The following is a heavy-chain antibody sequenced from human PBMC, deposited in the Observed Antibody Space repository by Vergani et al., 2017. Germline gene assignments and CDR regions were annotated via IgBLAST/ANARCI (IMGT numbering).Heavy chain of an antibody. D-gene: IGHD5-12*01. CDR1: GGSISSYY. J-gene: IGHJ6*02. CDR2: IYYSGST. Sequence: QVQLQESGPGLVKPSETLSLTCTVSGGSISSYYWSWIRQPPGKGLEWIGYIYYSGSTNYNPSLKSRVTISVATSKNQFSLKLSSVTAADTAVYYCARVGRTYPSGYDGWPVGIRYYYGMDVWGQGTTVTVSS. V-gene: IGHV4-59*01. CDR3: ARVGRTYPSGYDGWPVGIRYYYGMDV.